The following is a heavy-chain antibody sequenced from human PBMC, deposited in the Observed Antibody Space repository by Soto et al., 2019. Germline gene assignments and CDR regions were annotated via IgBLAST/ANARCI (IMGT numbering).Heavy chain of an antibody. J-gene: IGHJ4*02. Sequence: GGSLRLSCAASGFTFSSYSMNWVRQAPGKGLEWVSSISSSSSYIYYADSVKGRFTISRDNAKNSLYLQMNSLRAEDTAVYYCARGDSRSWYYFDYWGQGTLVTVFS. CDR1: GFTFSSYS. D-gene: IGHD6-13*01. V-gene: IGHV3-21*01. CDR3: ARGDSRSWYYFDY. CDR2: ISSSSSYI.